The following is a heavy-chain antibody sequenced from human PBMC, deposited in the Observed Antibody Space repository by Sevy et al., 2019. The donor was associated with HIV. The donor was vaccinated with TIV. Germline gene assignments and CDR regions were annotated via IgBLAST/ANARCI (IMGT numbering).Heavy chain of an antibody. Sequence: GGSLRLSCAASGFTFSFYDMHWVRQATGKGLEWVSGFGIAGDTYYAGSVKGRFSISRDKAKNSLYLQMNSLRAGDTAVYYCSRESTIYSKVDYWGQGTMVTVSS. CDR1: GFTFSFYD. CDR3: SRESTIYSKVDY. D-gene: IGHD2-15*01. J-gene: IGHJ4*02. V-gene: IGHV3-13*01. CDR2: FGIAGDT.